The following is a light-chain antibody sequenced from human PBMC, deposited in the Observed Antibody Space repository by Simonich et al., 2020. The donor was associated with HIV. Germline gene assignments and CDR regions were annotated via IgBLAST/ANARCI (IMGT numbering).Light chain of an antibody. J-gene: IGLJ2*01. CDR1: SNNVGSYA. V-gene: IGLV2-11*01. CDR3: CSYAGSYTL. Sequence: QSALTQEASVSGTVGQKVTLSCTGNSNNVGSYAVGWYQQISHGALKTVMFGNSLPSGIPDRFSGSKSGTTASLTISGLQADDEADYYCCSYAGSYTLFGGGTKLTVL. CDR2: GN.